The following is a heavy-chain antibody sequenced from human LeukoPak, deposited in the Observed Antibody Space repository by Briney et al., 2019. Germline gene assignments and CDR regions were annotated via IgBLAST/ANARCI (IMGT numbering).Heavy chain of an antibody. D-gene: IGHD6-13*01. CDR1: GYSFTSYW. CDR3: ARLVAYSSSWYGLDY. CDR2: IYPGDSDT. Sequence: GESLKISCKGPGYSFTSYWIGWVRQMPGKGLEWMGIIYPGDSDTRYSPSFQGQVTISADKSISTAYLQWSSLKASDTAMYYCARLVAYSSSWYGLDYWGQGTLVTVSS. J-gene: IGHJ4*02. V-gene: IGHV5-51*01.